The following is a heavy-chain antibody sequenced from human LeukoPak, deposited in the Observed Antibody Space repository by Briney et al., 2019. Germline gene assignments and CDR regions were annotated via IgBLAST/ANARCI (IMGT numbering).Heavy chain of an antibody. CDR2: INTNTGNP. J-gene: IGHJ4*02. CDR3: AREREEPLLWFGPTDY. V-gene: IGHV7-4-1*04. CDR1: GYTFTSYA. D-gene: IGHD3-10*01. Sequence: ASVKVSCKASGYTFTSYAMNWVRQAPGQGLEWMGWINTNTGNPTYAQGFTGRFVFSLDTSVSMAYLQISSLKAEDTAVYYCAREREEPLLWFGPTDYWGQGTLVTVSS.